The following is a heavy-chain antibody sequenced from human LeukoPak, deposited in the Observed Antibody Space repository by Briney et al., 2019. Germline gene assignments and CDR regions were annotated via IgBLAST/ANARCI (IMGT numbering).Heavy chain of an antibody. J-gene: IGHJ4*02. CDR2: INHSGST. CDR3: ARGYGEHDY. V-gene: IGHV4-34*01. CDR1: GGSFSGYY. D-gene: IGHD4-17*01. Sequence: SETLSLTCAVYGGSFSGYYWSWIRQPPGKGLEWIGEINHSGSTNYNPSLKSRVTVSVDTSKNQFSLKLSSVTAADTAVYYCARGYGEHDYWGQGTLVTVSS.